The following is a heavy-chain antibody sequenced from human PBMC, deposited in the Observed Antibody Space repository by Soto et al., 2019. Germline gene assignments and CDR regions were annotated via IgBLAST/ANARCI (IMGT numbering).Heavy chain of an antibody. CDR3: AKDLTVTAILRYGMEV. Sequence: GGSLRLSRAASGFVFSSYGMNWVRQAPGKGLEWVTGIPYDGSSKYYADSVKGRFTIARDNLQNTLYLQMNSLKPEDTAVYHCAKDLTVTAILRYGMEVWGQGTTVTVSS. CDR2: IPYDGSSK. CDR1: GFVFSSYG. V-gene: IGHV3-30*18. D-gene: IGHD2-21*02. J-gene: IGHJ6*02.